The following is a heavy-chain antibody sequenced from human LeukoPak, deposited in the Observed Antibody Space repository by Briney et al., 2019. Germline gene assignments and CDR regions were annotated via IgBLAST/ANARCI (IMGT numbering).Heavy chain of an antibody. CDR1: GFTFSSYW. CDR2: IKQDGREK. D-gene: IGHD5-24*01. V-gene: IGHV3-7*01. CDR3: ARLMGERWLQFEWFFDY. Sequence: GGSLRLSCAASGFTFSSYWMSWVRQAPGKGLEWVANIKQDGREKYYVDSVKGRFTISRDNAKNSLYLQMNSLRAEDMAVYYCARLMGERWLQFEWFFDYWGQGTLVTVSS. J-gene: IGHJ4*02.